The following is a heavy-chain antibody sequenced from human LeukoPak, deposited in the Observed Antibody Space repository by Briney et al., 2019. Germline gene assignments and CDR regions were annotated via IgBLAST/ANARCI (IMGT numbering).Heavy chain of an antibody. CDR2: IIPIFGTA. D-gene: IGHD2-8*01. CDR1: GGTFSSYA. Sequence: SVKVSCKASGGTFSSYAISWVRQAPGQGLEWMGRIIPIFGTANYAQKFQGRVTITTDESTSTAYMELSSLRSEDTAVYYCARDLFYCTNGVCQQTDPDAFDIWGQGTMVTVSS. J-gene: IGHJ3*02. V-gene: IGHV1-69*05. CDR3: ARDLFYCTNGVCQQTDPDAFDI.